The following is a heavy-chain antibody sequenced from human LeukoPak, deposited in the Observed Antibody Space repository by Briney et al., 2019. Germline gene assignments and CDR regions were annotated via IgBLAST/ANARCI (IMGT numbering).Heavy chain of an antibody. J-gene: IGHJ4*02. CDR1: GYSISSGYY. D-gene: IGHD6-25*01. Sequence: SETLSLTCTVSGYSISSGYYWGWIRQPPGKGLEWIGSIYHSGSTYYNPSLKSRVTISVDTSKNQFSLKLSSVTAADTAVYYCARVPASGSDYFDYWGQGTLVTVSS. CDR3: ARVPASGSDYFDY. V-gene: IGHV4-38-2*02. CDR2: IYHSGST.